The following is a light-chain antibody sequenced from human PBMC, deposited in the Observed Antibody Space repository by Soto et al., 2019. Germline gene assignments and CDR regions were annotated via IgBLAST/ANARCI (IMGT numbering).Light chain of an antibody. V-gene: IGLV1-40*01. CDR2: GNS. CDR1: SSNIGAGYD. Sequence: QSVLTQPPSVSGAPGQRVTISCTGSSSNIGAGYDVHWYQQLPGTAPKLLIYGNSNRPSGVPDRFSGSKSGTSASLAITGLQAEDEADYYCQSYDSSPGVLFGGGTKLTVL. J-gene: IGLJ2*01. CDR3: QSYDSSPGVL.